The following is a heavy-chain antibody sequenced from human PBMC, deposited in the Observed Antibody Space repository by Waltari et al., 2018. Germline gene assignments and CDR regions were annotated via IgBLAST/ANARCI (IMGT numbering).Heavy chain of an antibody. D-gene: IGHD5-12*01. CDR2: ITASGLST. V-gene: IGHV3-23*01. CDR3: ARLDVDMVATIRGIDY. J-gene: IGHJ4*02. CDR1: GFTFSNYA. Sequence: EVQLLDSGGDLGQPGGALRLSCAASGFTFSNYAITWVRQAPGKGLEWVSTITASGLSTYYADSVKGRFTLSRDNAKNTLYLQMSSLRVGDTAVYYCARLDVDMVATIRGIDYWGQGTLVTVSS.